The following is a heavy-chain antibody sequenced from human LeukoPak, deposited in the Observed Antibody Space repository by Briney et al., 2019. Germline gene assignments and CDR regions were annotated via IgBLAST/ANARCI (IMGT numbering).Heavy chain of an antibody. D-gene: IGHD3-22*01. CDR3: ARKYYYDSERGAFDM. CDR1: GGSISGYY. V-gene: IGHV4-59*01. J-gene: IGHJ3*02. CDR2: IYYTGST. Sequence: PSETLSLTCTVSGGSISGYYWTWLRQPPGKGLEWIGQIYYTGSTNYNPSLKSRLTMSVDTSKNQFSLRLSSVTPADTAVYYCARKYYYDSERGAFDMWGQGTVVSVTS.